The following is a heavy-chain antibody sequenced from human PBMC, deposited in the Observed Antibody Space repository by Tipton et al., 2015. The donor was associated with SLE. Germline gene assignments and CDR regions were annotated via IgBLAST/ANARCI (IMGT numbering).Heavy chain of an antibody. V-gene: IGHV4-34*01. CDR2: INHSGST. CDR3: ARVVAAAGTAFDI. CDR1: GGSFSGYY. D-gene: IGHD6-13*01. Sequence: TLSLTCAVYGGSFSGYYWSWIRQSPGKGLEWIGEINHSGSTNYNPSLKSRVTISVDTSKNQFSLKLSSVTAADTAVYYCARVVAAAGTAFDIWGQGTMITLSS. J-gene: IGHJ3*02.